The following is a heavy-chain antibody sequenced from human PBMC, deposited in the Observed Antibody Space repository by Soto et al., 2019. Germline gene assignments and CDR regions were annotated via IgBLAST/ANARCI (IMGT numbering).Heavy chain of an antibody. CDR3: ARATDYGSGSSDAFYI. J-gene: IGHJ3*02. Sequence: SVKVSCKASGGTFSSYTISWVRQAPGQGLEWMGRIIPILGIANYAQKFRGRVTITADKSTSTAYMELSSPRSEDTAVYYCARATDYGSGSSDAFYIWGKVKMVT. CDR2: IIPILGIA. V-gene: IGHV1-69*02. D-gene: IGHD3-10*01. CDR1: GGTFSSYT.